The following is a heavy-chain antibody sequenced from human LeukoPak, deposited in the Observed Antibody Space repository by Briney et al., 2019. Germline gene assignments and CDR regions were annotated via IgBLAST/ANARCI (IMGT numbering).Heavy chain of an antibody. CDR3: AREGCSSTIGQHPGYWFAP. V-gene: IGHV4-39*07. CDR2: IYYSGST. D-gene: IGHD2-2*01. CDR1: GGSISSSSYY. Sequence: SETLSLTCTVSGGSISSSSYYWGWIRQPPGKGLEWIGSIYYSGSTYYNPSLKSRVTISVDTSKNQFSLKLSSVTAADTAVYYCAREGCSSTIGQHPGYWFAPWGQGTLVTVYS. J-gene: IGHJ5*02.